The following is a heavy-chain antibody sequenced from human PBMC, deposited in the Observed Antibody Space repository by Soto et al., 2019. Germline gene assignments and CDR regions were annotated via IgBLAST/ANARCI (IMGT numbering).Heavy chain of an antibody. D-gene: IGHD3-22*01. CDR2: ISWNSGSI. CDR1: GFTFDDYA. V-gene: IGHV3-9*01. Sequence: PGGSLRLSCAASGFTFDDYAMHWVRQAPGKGLEWVSGISWNSGSIGYADSVKGRFTISRDNAKNSLYLQMNSLRAEDTALYYCAKDNSGYYYVPWFDPWGQGTLVTVSS. J-gene: IGHJ5*02. CDR3: AKDNSGYYYVPWFDP.